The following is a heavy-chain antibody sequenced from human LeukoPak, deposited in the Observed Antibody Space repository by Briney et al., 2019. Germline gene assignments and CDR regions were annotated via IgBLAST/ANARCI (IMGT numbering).Heavy chain of an antibody. D-gene: IGHD3-10*01. V-gene: IGHV3-30*18. CDR2: ISYDGSNK. Sequence: GGSLRLSCAASGFTFSSYGMHWVRQAPGKGLEWVAVISYDGSNKYYADSVKGRFTISRDNSKNTLYLQMNSLRAEDTAVYYCAKDWRLLWFGELPDYWGRGTLVTVSS. CDR1: GFTFSSYG. CDR3: AKDWRLLWFGELPDY. J-gene: IGHJ4*02.